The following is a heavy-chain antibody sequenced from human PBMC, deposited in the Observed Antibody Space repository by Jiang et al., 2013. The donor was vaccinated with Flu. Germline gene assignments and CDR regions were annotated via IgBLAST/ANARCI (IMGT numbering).Heavy chain of an antibody. Sequence: GRSLRLSCAASGFTFSSYGMHWVRQAPGKGLEWVAVISYDGSNKYYADSVKGRFTISRDNSKNTLYLQMNSLRAEDTAVYYCAKAYCTNGVCYREYYFDYWGQGTLVTVSS. V-gene: IGHV3-30*18. D-gene: IGHD2-8*01. CDR3: AKAYCTNGVCYREYYFDY. CDR1: GFTFSSYG. CDR2: ISYDGSNK. J-gene: IGHJ4*02.